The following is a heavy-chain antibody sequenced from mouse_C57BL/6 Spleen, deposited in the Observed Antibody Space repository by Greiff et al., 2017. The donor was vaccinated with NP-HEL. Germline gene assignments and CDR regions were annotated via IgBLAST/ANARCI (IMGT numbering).Heavy chain of an antibody. D-gene: IGHD2-4*01. Sequence: EVQLQQSGPELVKPGASVKMSCKASGYTFTDYNMHWVKQSHGKSLEWIGYINPNNGGTSYNQKFKGKATLTVNKSSSTAYMELRSLTSEDSAVYYCARGRAYYDYDEGYFDVWGTGTTVTVSS. CDR1: GYTFTDYN. V-gene: IGHV1-22*01. CDR2: INPNNGGT. CDR3: ARGRAYYDYDEGYFDV. J-gene: IGHJ1*03.